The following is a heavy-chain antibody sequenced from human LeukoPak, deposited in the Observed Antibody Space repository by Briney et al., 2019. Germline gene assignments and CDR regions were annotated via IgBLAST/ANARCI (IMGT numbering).Heavy chain of an antibody. J-gene: IGHJ6*02. CDR1: GFTLRTYA. V-gene: IGHV3-23*01. CDR2: ISGSGGST. D-gene: IGHD3-10*01. Sequence: GGSLRLSCAASGFTLRTYAMSWVRQAPGKGLEWVSGISGSGGSTFYADAVKGRFTISRDNSKNTLYLQMNSLRAEDTAVYYCAKDLYYYGSGNGMDVWGRGTTVTVSS. CDR3: AKDLYYYGSGNGMDV.